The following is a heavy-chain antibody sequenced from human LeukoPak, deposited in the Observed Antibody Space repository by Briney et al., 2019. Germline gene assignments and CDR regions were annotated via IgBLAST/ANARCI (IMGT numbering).Heavy chain of an antibody. CDR1: GGSISSSSYY. CDR2: IYYSGST. V-gene: IGHV4-39*01. J-gene: IGHJ5*02. D-gene: IGHD3-3*01. CDR3: ASHFEAGREYDFWSGYYDRLGWFDP. Sequence: SETLSLTCTVSGGSISSSSYYWGWIRQPPGKGLEWIGSIYYSGSTYYNPSLKSRVTISVDTSKNQFSLKLSSVTAADTAVYYCASHFEAGREYDFWSGYYDRLGWFDPWGRGTLVTVSS.